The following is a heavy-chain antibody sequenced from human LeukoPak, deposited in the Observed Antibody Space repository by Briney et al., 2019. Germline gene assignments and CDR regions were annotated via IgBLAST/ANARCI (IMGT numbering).Heavy chain of an antibody. J-gene: IGHJ6*02. CDR1: GYTFTSYD. CDR2: ISAYNGNT. Sequence: SVKVSCTPSGYTFTSYDISWVRQAPGHGREWVGWISAYNGNTNYAQKLQGRVTMTTDTSTSTAYMELRSLRSDDTAVYYCARDQGPSQRWLQLVGYYYYYGMDVWGQGTTVTVSS. D-gene: IGHD5-24*01. V-gene: IGHV1-18*01. CDR3: ARDQGPSQRWLQLVGYYYYYGMDV.